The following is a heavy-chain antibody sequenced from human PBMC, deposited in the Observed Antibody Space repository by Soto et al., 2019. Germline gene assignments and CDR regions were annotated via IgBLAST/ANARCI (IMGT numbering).Heavy chain of an antibody. J-gene: IGHJ4*02. CDR1: GGSISSVGYC. V-gene: IGHV4-30-2*01. Sequence: SEPLSLKCSVSGGSISSVGYCWIWILHPQGKGLEWIGYIYHSGSTYYNPSLKSRVTISVDRSKNQFSLKLSSVTAADTAVYYCARAGYDSSGYYAPFDYWGQGTLVTVS. CDR3: ARAGYDSSGYYAPFDY. CDR2: IYHSGST. D-gene: IGHD3-22*01.